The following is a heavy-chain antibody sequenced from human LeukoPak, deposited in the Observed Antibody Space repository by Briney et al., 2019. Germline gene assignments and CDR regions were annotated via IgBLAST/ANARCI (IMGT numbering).Heavy chain of an antibody. J-gene: IGHJ4*02. CDR1: GFIVSNNY. CDR2: IYSGGTT. Sequence: PGGSLRLSCAASGFIVSNNYMSWVRQAPGKGLEWVSVIYSGGTTYYADSVKGRFTISRDNSKNTVYFQMNSLRAEDTAVYYCARGANDYDFWSGYFYYFDYWGQGTLVTVSS. CDR3: ARGANDYDFWSGYFYYFDY. D-gene: IGHD3-3*01. V-gene: IGHV3-53*01.